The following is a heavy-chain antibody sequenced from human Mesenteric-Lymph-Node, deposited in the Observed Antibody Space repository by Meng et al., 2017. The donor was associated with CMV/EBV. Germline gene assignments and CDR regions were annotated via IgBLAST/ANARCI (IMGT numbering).Heavy chain of an antibody. CDR3: ARYRGAYDYFDY. D-gene: IGHD3-10*01. J-gene: IGHJ4*02. CDR1: GFTFSSYA. Sequence: GESLKISCAASGFTFSSYAMSWVRQAPGKGLEWVSAISGSGGSTYYADSVKGRFTISRDNAKNSLYLQMNSLRAEDTAVYYCARYRGAYDYFDYWGQGALVTVSS. V-gene: IGHV3-23*01. CDR2: ISGSGGST.